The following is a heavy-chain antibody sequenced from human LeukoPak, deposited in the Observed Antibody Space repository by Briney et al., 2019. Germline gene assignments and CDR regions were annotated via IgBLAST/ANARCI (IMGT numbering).Heavy chain of an antibody. D-gene: IGHD3-16*02. CDR1: GGTFISYS. V-gene: IGHV1-69*04. CDR3: ARGGNDYVWGSYGFWTY. CDR2: IIPILGMA. J-gene: IGHJ4*02. Sequence: GSSVKVSCKASGGTFISYSISWVRQAPGQGLDWMGRIIPILGMANYAQKFQGRVTITADKSTNTVYMDLSSLRAEERPVLYCARGGNDYVWGSYGFWTYWGQGTLVTVSS.